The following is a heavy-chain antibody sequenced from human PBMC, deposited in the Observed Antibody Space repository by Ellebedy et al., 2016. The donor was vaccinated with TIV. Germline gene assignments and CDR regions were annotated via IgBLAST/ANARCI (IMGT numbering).Heavy chain of an antibody. V-gene: IGHV4-39*01. CDR1: GDSITTSTYY. D-gene: IGHD3/OR15-3a*01. J-gene: IGHJ2*01. Sequence: SETLSLTCTVSGDSITTSTYYWGWIRQPPGKGLEWIGTIYSTGNTYYSPPLKSRLSISVATSKNQFSLSLSSVTAADTAVYYCARNLVIFTFDKWYFDLWGRGTLVTVSS. CDR3: ARNLVIFTFDKWYFDL. CDR2: IYSTGNT.